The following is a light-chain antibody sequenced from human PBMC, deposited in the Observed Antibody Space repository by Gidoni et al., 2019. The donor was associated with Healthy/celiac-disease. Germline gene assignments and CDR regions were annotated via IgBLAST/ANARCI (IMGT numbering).Light chain of an antibody. CDR1: QSISSW. CDR3: QQSFT. Sequence: IQMTQSPSTLSASVGDRVTITCRASQSISSWVAWYQQKPGKAPTLLIYKASSLESGVPSRFSGSGSGTEFTLTISSLQPDDFANYYCQQSFTFGQGTKVEIK. J-gene: IGKJ1*01. CDR2: KAS. V-gene: IGKV1-5*03.